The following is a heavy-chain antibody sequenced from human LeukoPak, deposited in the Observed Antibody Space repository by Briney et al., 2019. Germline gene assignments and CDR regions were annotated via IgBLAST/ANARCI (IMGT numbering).Heavy chain of an antibody. CDR3: ARATAMGALDV. V-gene: IGHV1-18*04. J-gene: IGHJ6*02. CDR1: GYSFTSYW. Sequence: GESLKISCKGSGYSFTSYWIGWVRQAPGQGLEWMGWISAYNGNTNYAQKLQGRVTMTTDTSTSTAYMELRSLRSDDTAVYYCARATAMGALDVWGQGTTVTVSS. D-gene: IGHD5-18*01. CDR2: ISAYNGNT.